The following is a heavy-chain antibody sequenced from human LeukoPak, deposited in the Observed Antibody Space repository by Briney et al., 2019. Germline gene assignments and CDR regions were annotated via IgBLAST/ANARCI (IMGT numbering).Heavy chain of an antibody. D-gene: IGHD3-3*01. Sequence: GASVKVSCKASGGTFSSYAISWVRQAPGQGLEWMGGIIPIFGTANYAQKFQGRVTITTDESTSTAYMELSSLRSEDTAVYYCAPTIFGVVRGSPWGFDPWGQGTLVTVSS. CDR1: GGTFSSYA. CDR3: APTIFGVVRGSPWGFDP. V-gene: IGHV1-69*05. CDR2: IIPIFGTA. J-gene: IGHJ5*02.